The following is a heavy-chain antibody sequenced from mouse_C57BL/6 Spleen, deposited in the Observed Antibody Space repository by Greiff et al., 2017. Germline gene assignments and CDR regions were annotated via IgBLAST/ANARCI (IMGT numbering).Heavy chain of an antibody. CDR2: IHPNSGST. Sequence: QVQLQQPGAELVKPGASVTLSCKASGYTFTSYWMHWVKQRPGQGLEWIGVIHPNSGSTNYNEKFQSKATLTVAKSSSTAYMQLSSLTSEDSAVYYGAKGNSNYVYWGQGTTLTVSS. CDR3: AKGNSNYVY. J-gene: IGHJ2*01. V-gene: IGHV1-64*01. CDR1: GYTFTSYW. D-gene: IGHD2-5*01.